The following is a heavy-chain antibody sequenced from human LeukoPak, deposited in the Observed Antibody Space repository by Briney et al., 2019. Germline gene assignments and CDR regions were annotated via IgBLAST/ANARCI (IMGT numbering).Heavy chain of an antibody. CDR1: GYTFTSYG. CDR3: ARSMYQLLWSYYYYGMDV. Sequence: ASVKVSRKASGYTFTSYGISWVRQAPGQGLEWMGWISAYNGNTNYAQKLQGRVTMTTDTSTSTAYMELRSLRSDDTAVYYCARSMYQLLWSYYYYGMDVWGQGTTVTVSS. D-gene: IGHD2-2*01. J-gene: IGHJ6*02. V-gene: IGHV1-18*01. CDR2: ISAYNGNT.